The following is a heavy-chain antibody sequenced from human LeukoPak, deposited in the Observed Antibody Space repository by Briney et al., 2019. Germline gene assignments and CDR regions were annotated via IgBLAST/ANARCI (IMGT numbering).Heavy chain of an antibody. CDR3: ARDSARRSLGIAAAGTVYYGMDV. Sequence: ASVKVSCKASGGTFSSYAISWVRQAPGQGLEWMGGIIPIFGTANYAQKFQGRVTITADESTSTAYMELSSLRSEDTAVYYCARDSARRSLGIAAAGTVYYGMDVWGQGTTVTVSS. J-gene: IGHJ6*02. D-gene: IGHD6-13*01. CDR2: IIPIFGTA. CDR1: GGTFSSYA. V-gene: IGHV1-69*13.